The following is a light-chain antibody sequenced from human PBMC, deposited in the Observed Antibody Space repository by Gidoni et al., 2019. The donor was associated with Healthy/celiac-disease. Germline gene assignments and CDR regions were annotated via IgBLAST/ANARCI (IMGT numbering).Light chain of an antibody. J-gene: IGKJ4*01. CDR2: AAS. CDR1: QSISSY. Sequence: DIQMTQSTSSRSASVGDRVRITCRASQSISSYLNWYQQKPGKAPKLLIYAASSLQSGVPSRFSGSGSGTDFTLTISSLQPEDFATYYCQQSYSTLTFGGGTKVEIK. CDR3: QQSYSTLT. V-gene: IGKV1-39*01.